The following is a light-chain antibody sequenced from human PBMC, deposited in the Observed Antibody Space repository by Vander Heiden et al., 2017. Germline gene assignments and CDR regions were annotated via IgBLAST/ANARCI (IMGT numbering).Light chain of an antibody. Sequence: DLQMTKSPSTLSASVGDRVTITCRASQSISTWLAWYQQKPGRAPKVLIYKASILESGVPSRFSGSGSGTEFTLTISSLQPDDFATYYCQQYSTYRTFGQGTKVEI. CDR1: QSISTW. J-gene: IGKJ1*01. CDR2: KAS. V-gene: IGKV1-5*03. CDR3: QQYSTYRT.